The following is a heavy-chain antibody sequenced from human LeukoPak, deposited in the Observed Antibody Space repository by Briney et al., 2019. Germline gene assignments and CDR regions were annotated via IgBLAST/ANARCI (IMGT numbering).Heavy chain of an antibody. CDR1: GFTFSSYS. J-gene: IGHJ4*02. CDR3: ARDQGPGGAATDY. V-gene: IGHV3-21*01. CDR2: ISSSSSYI. Sequence: PGGSLRLSCAASGFTFSSYSMNWVRQAPGKGLEWVSSISSSSSYIYYVDSVKGRFTISRDNARNSLYLQMNSLRAEDTAVYYCARDQGPGGAATDYWGQGTLVTVSS. D-gene: IGHD1-26*01.